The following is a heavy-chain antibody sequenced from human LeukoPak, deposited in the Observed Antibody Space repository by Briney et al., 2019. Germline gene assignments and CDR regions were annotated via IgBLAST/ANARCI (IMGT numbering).Heavy chain of an antibody. J-gene: IGHJ4*02. CDR2: ISSSSTI. D-gene: IGHD6-13*01. CDR1: GFTFSSYS. V-gene: IGHV3-48*02. CDR3: ARSYSSSAEN. Sequence: GGSLRLSCAASGFTFSSYSMNWVRQAPGKGLEWVSYISSSSTIYYADSVKGRFTISRDNAKNSLYLQMNSLRDEDTAVYYCARSYSSSAENWGQGTLVTVTS.